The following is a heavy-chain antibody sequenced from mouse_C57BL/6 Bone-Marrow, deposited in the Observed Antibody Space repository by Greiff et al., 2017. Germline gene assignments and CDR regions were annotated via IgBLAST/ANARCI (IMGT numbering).Heavy chain of an antibody. CDR2: ISSGSSTI. CDR3: AREGYDYDGEFAY. Sequence: EVQVVESGGGLVKPGGSLKLSCAASGFTFSDYGMHWVRQAPEKGLEWVAYISSGSSTIYYADTVKGRFTISRDNAKNTLFLQMTSLRSEDTAMYYCAREGYDYDGEFAYWGQGTLVTVSA. V-gene: IGHV5-17*01. J-gene: IGHJ3*01. CDR1: GFTFSDYG. D-gene: IGHD2-4*01.